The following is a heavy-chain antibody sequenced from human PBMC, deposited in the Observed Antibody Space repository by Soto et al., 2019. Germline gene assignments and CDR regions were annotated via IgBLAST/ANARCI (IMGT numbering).Heavy chain of an antibody. D-gene: IGHD6-13*01. CDR1: GYTFTSYG. CDR3: AREKAIAAAGGWFDP. V-gene: IGHV1-18*01. Sequence: ASVKVSCKASGYTFTSYGISWVRQAPGQGLEWMGWISGYNGNTNYAQKFRGRVTMTTDTSTSTAYMELRSLRSDDTAVYYCAREKAIAAAGGWFDPWGQGTLVTVSS. J-gene: IGHJ5*02. CDR2: ISGYNGNT.